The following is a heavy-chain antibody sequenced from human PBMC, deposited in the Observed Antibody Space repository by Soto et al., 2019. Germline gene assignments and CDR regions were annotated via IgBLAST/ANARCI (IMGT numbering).Heavy chain of an antibody. CDR3: ARDFSSSAYGLDY. J-gene: IGHJ4*02. D-gene: IGHD6-6*01. CDR1: GYTFTGTFTGYY. Sequence: ASVKVSCKASGYTFTGTFTGYYIHWVRQAPGQGLEWMGWINPNSGGTNYAQKFQGRVTMTRDTSISTAHMELRRLRSDDTAIYYCARDFSSSAYGLDYWGQGTLVTVSS. V-gene: IGHV1-2*02. CDR2: INPNSGGT.